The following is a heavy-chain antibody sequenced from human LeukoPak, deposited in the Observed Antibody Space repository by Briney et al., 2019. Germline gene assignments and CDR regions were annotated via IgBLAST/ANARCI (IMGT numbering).Heavy chain of an antibody. J-gene: IGHJ6*02. V-gene: IGHV5-10-1*01. CDR1: GYSFTSYW. CDR2: IDPSDSYT. Sequence: GESLKISCKGSGYSFTSYWISWVRQMPGKGLEWMGRIDPSDSYTNYSPSFQGHVTISADKSISTAYLQWSSLKDSDTAMYYCAIKYYYYYGMDVWGQGTTVTVSS. CDR3: AIKYYYYYGMDV.